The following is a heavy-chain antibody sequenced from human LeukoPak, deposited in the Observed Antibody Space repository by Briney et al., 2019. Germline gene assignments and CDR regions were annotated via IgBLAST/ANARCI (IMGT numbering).Heavy chain of an antibody. CDR3: ARHYCSGSSCYYFDY. Sequence: SSETLSLTCTVSGGSINNYHWSWIRQAPGKGLEWIGFIHSSGSTNYNPSLKSRVTISVDTSKDQFSLEPSSVTAADTAVYYCARHYCSGSSCYYFDYWGQGTLVTVSS. D-gene: IGHD2-15*01. J-gene: IGHJ4*02. CDR2: IHSSGST. CDR1: GGSINNYH. V-gene: IGHV4-59*01.